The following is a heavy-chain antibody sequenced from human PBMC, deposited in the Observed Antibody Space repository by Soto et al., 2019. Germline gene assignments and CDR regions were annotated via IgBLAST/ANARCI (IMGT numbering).Heavy chain of an antibody. CDR2: ISGSGGST. CDR3: AKGVYSSPDWFDP. D-gene: IGHD6-13*01. Sequence: GGSLRLSCAASGFTFSSYAMSWVGQASGKGLEWVSAISGSGGSTYYADSVKGRFTISRDNSKNTLYLQMNSLRAEDTAVYYCAKGVYSSPDWFDPWGQGTLVTVSS. J-gene: IGHJ5*02. V-gene: IGHV3-23*01. CDR1: GFTFSSYA.